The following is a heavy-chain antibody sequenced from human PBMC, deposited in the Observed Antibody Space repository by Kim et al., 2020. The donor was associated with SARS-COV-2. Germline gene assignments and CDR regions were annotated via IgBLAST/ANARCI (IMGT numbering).Heavy chain of an antibody. Sequence: GGSLRLSCAASGFTVSSNYMSWVRQAPGKGLEWVSLIYSGGSTYYADSVKGRFIISRDNSKNMVYLQMNSLRAEDTAVYYCARGNALVRGVYYYNGMDVWGQGTTVSVSS. CDR1: GFTVSSNY. CDR3: ARGNALVRGVYYYNGMDV. J-gene: IGHJ6*02. V-gene: IGHV3-53*01. D-gene: IGHD3-10*01. CDR2: IYSGGST.